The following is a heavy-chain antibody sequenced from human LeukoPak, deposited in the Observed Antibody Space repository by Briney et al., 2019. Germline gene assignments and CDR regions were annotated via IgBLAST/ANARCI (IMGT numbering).Heavy chain of an antibody. Sequence: SETLSLTCAVYGGSFSGYYWSWIRQPPGKGLEWIGEINQSGSTNYNPSLKSRVTISVDTSKNQFSLKLSSVTAADTAVYYCARLPSPDYYYNYWGQGTLVTVSS. CDR2: INQSGST. J-gene: IGHJ4*02. D-gene: IGHD3-22*01. CDR1: GGSFSGYY. V-gene: IGHV4-34*01. CDR3: ARLPSPDYYYNY.